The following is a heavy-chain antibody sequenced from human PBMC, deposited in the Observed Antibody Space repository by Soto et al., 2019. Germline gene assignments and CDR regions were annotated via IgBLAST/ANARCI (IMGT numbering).Heavy chain of an antibody. J-gene: IGHJ6*03. D-gene: IGHD6-6*01. Sequence: QLVESGGGVVQPGRSLRLSCAASGFTFSTYGMHWVRQAPGKGLEWVAVISYDGNNKYYADSVKGRFTISRDNSKNTLYLQMNSLRPEDTAVYSKVSAQLVHYFYFHYMDVWGKGTTVTVSS. CDR1: GFTFSTYG. V-gene: IGHV3-30*03. CDR2: ISYDGNNK. CDR3: VSAQLVHYFYFHYMDV.